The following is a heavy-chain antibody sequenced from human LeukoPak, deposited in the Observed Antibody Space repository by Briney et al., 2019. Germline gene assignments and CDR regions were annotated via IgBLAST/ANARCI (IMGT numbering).Heavy chain of an antibody. J-gene: IGHJ6*02. CDR1: GFMFSSYA. Sequence: GGSLRLSCAASGFMFSSYAVNWVSQAPGKGLEWVSGISGSGDSTYYADSAKGRFTIARDNSKNTLYLQMNSLRAEDTAVYYCAKDRWKVDSGSYSYYYGMDVWGQGTTVTVSS. V-gene: IGHV3-23*01. CDR3: AKDRWKVDSGSYSYYYGMDV. D-gene: IGHD1-26*01. CDR2: ISGSGDST.